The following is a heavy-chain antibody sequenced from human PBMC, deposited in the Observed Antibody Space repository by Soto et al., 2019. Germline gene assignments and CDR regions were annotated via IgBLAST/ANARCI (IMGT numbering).Heavy chain of an antibody. CDR2: ISSSSSYI. Sequence: GGSLRLSCAASGFTFSSYSMNWVRQAPGKGLEWVSSISSSSSYIYYADSVKGRFTISRDNAKNSLYLQMNSLRAEDTAVYYCARGDNGWTKSYYYGMDVWGQGTTVTVSS. V-gene: IGHV3-21*01. D-gene: IGHD6-19*01. CDR1: GFTFSSYS. J-gene: IGHJ6*02. CDR3: ARGDNGWTKSYYYGMDV.